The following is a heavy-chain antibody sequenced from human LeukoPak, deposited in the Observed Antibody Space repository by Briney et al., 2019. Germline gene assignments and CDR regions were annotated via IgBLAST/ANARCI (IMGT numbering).Heavy chain of an antibody. CDR2: IYTSGST. V-gene: IGHV4-4*07. D-gene: IGHD3-3*01. CDR3: AKGPGYDFWSGNYMDV. CDR1: GGSISGYY. Sequence: SETLSLTCSVSGGSISGYYWSWIRQPAGKGLEWVGRIYTSGSTDYNPSLKRRATISVDTSQNQFSLKLSSVTAADTAVYYCAKGPGYDFWSGNYMDVWGKGTTVTVS. J-gene: IGHJ6*03.